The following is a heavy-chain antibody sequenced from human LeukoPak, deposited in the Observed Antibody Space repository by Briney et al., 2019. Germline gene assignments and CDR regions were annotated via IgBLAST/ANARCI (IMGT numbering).Heavy chain of an antibody. Sequence: PSETLSLTCTVSGGSISSSSYYWGWIRQPPGKGLEWIGSIYYSGSTYCNPSLKSRVTISVDTSKNQFSLKLSSVTAADTAVYYCARDAQDYFDYWGQGTLVTVSS. CDR3: ARDAQDYFDY. CDR1: GGSISSSSYY. J-gene: IGHJ4*02. CDR2: IYYSGST. V-gene: IGHV4-39*07.